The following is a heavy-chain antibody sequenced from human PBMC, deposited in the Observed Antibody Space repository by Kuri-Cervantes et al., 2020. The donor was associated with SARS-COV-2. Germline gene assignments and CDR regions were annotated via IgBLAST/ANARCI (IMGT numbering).Heavy chain of an antibody. CDR2: VKQDGSEK. J-gene: IGHJ2*01. CDR3: ARDLDGYYYARSGYYFGRAPPKHWHFDL. V-gene: IGHV3-7*04. Sequence: GGSLRLSCAASGFTFSNHWMSWVRQSPGKGLEWVANVKQDGSEKYYVDSVKGRFIISRDNAKNSLYLQMNSLRAEDTAVYYCARDLDGYYYARSGYYFGRAPPKHWHFDLWGRGTLVTVSS. CDR1: GFTFSNHW. D-gene: IGHD3-22*01.